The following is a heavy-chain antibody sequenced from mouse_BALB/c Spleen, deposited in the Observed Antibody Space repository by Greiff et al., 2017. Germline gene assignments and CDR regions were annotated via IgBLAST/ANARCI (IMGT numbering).Heavy chain of an antibody. CDR2: ISTYYGNT. Sequence: QVQLQQSGPELVRPGVSVKISCKGSGYTFTDYAMHWVKQSHAKSLEWIGVISTYYGNTNYNQKFKGKATMTVDKSSSTAYMELARLTSEDSAFCYCARLGTRDWFAYWGQGTLVTVSA. V-gene: IGHV1-67*01. J-gene: IGHJ3*01. CDR3: ARLGTRDWFAY. D-gene: IGHD3-3*01. CDR1: GYTFTDYA.